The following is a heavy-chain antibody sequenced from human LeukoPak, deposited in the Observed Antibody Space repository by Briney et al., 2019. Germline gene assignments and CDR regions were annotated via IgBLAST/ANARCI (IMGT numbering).Heavy chain of an antibody. V-gene: IGHV5-51*01. CDR2: IYPGDSDT. Sequence: GGSLKISCKGSGYNFTSYWIGWVRQMPGKGLEWMGIIYPGDSDTRYSPSFQGQVTMSADKSISTAYLQWSSLKASDTAMYYCARRGSGSYYRDFFDYWGQGTLATVSS. J-gene: IGHJ4*02. CDR3: ARRGSGSYYRDFFDY. CDR1: GYNFTSYW. D-gene: IGHD3-10*01.